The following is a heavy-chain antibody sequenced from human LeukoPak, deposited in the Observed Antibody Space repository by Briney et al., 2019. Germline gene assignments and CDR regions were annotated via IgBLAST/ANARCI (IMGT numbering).Heavy chain of an antibody. CDR2: IKQDGSEK. CDR1: GFTFSSYW. Sequence: GGSLRLSCAASGFTFSSYWMSWVRQAPGKGLEWVANIKQDGSEKYYVDSVKGRFTISRDNAKNSLYLQMNSLRAKDTAVYYCARDRGYDFWSGYLHENWFDPWGQGTLVTVSS. CDR3: ARDRGYDFWSGYLHENWFDP. D-gene: IGHD3-3*01. J-gene: IGHJ5*02. V-gene: IGHV3-7*01.